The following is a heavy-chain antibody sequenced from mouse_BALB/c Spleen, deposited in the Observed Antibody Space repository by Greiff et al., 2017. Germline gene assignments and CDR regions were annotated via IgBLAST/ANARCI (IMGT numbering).Heavy chain of an antibody. J-gene: IGHJ2*01. CDR2: ISSGSSTI. Sequence: EVQLVESGGGLVQPGGSRKLSCAASGFTFSSFGMHWVRQAPEKGLEWVAYISSGSSTIYYADTVKGRFTISRDNPKNTLFLQMTSLRSEDTAMYYCAMGDLYYFDYWGQGTTLTVSS. V-gene: IGHV5-17*02. CDR1: GFTFSSFG. D-gene: IGHD3-3*01. CDR3: AMGDLYYFDY.